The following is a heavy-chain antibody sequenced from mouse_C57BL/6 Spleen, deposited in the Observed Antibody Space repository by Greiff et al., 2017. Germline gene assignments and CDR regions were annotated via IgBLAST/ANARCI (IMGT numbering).Heavy chain of an antibody. V-gene: IGHV1-50*01. D-gene: IGHD1-1*01. Sequence: VQLQQPGAELVKPGASVKLSCKASGYTFTSYWMQWVKQRPGQGLAWIGEIDPSDSYTNYNQKFKGKATLTVDTSSSTAYMQLSSLTSEDSAVYYCARWGSSYRYFDVWGTGTTVTVSS. CDR3: ARWGSSYRYFDV. J-gene: IGHJ1*03. CDR2: IDPSDSYT. CDR1: GYTFTSYW.